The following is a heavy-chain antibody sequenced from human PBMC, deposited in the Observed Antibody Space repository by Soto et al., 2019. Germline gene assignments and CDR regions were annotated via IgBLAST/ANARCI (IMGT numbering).Heavy chain of an antibody. CDR1: GYTFTSYG. J-gene: IGHJ4*02. V-gene: IGHV1-18*01. Sequence: ASVKVSCKASGYTFTSYGISWVRQAPGQGLEWMGWISAYNGNTNYAQKLQGRVTMTTDTSTSTAYMELRSLRSDDTAVYYCARASCSRTRGYFDYWGQGTMVTVSS. CDR2: ISAYNGNT. CDR3: ARASCSRTRGYFDY. D-gene: IGHD2-2*01.